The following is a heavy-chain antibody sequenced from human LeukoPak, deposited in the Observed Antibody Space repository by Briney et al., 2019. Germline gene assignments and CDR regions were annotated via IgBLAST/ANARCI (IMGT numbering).Heavy chain of an antibody. CDR1: GFTVSSNY. Sequence: GGSLRLSCAASGFTVSSNYMSWVRQAPGKGLEWGSVIYSGGSTYYADSVKGRFTISRDNSKNTLYLQMNSLRAEDTAVYYCARVSSYSSSWYIFDYWGQGTLVTVSS. D-gene: IGHD6-13*01. CDR2: IYSGGST. CDR3: ARVSSYSSSWYIFDY. V-gene: IGHV3-53*01. J-gene: IGHJ4*02.